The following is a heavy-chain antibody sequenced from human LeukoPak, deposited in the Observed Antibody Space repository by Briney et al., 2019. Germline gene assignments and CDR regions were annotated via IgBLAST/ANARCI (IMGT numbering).Heavy chain of an antibody. CDR2: IRSSTSNI. J-gene: IGHJ4*02. V-gene: IGHV3-48*01. CDR1: GFSFSDYS. CDR3: ARDRWHYGSGSGFFDY. Sequence: GGSLRLSCTASGFSFSDYSMNWVRQAPGKGLEWVSYIRSSTSNIFYAESVKGRFTVSRDNAKNSLYLHMNSLRAEDTAVYYCARDRWHYGSGSGFFDYWGQGTLATVSS. D-gene: IGHD3-3*02.